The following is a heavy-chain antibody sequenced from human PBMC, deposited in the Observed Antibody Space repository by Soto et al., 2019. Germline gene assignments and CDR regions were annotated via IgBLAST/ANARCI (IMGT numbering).Heavy chain of an antibody. CDR3: ARESEH. CDR2: ITGSAGGT. D-gene: IGHD1-1*01. CDR1: GFTFSNYA. V-gene: IGHV3-23*01. J-gene: IGHJ4*02. Sequence: VGSLRLSCAASGFTFSNYAMSWVRQAPGKGLEWVSTITGSAGGTYYADSMKGRFTISRDNSKSTLYLQMYSLRVEDTAVYYCARESEHWGQGTLVTVSS.